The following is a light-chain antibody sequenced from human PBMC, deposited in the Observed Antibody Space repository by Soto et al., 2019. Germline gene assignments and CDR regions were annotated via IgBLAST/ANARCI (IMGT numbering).Light chain of an antibody. CDR1: QSIGSY. V-gene: IGKV3-15*01. CDR3: QQYNNWPQT. Sequence: VLTQSPATLSLSPGERATLSCRASQSIGSYLAWYQQKPGQAPRLLIYDASTRATGIPARFSGSGSGTDFTLTISGLQSEDFAVYYCQQYNNWPQTFGQGTKVDIK. CDR2: DAS. J-gene: IGKJ1*01.